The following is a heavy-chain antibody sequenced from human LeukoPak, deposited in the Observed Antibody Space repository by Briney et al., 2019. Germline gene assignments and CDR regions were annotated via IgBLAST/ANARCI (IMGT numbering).Heavy chain of an antibody. V-gene: IGHV1-69*04. Sequence: SVKVSCKASGGTFSSYAISWVRQAPGQGLEWMGRIIPILGIANYAQKFQGRVTITADKSTSTAYMELSSLRSEDTAVYYCARGTTVTRLHYYGMDVWGQGTTVTVSS. J-gene: IGHJ6*02. CDR2: IIPILGIA. CDR3: ARGTTVTRLHYYGMDV. CDR1: GGTFSSYA. D-gene: IGHD4-11*01.